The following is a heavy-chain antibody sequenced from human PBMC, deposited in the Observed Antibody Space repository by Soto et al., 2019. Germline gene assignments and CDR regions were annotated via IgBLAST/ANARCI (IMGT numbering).Heavy chain of an antibody. Sequence: SETLSLTCTVSSGSISSYYWSWIRQPPGEGLQWIGYIHYSGSTNYNPSLKSRVTISVDTSKNQFSLKLSSVTAADTAVYYCARDGSILMHVWCQGTTVTVSS. CDR2: IHYSGST. V-gene: IGHV4-59*01. CDR3: ARDGSILMHV. J-gene: IGHJ6*02. D-gene: IGHD3-10*01. CDR1: SGSISSYY.